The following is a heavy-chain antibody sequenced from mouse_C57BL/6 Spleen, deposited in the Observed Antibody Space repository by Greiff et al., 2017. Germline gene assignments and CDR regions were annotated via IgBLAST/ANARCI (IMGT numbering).Heavy chain of an antibody. Sequence: QVQLQQPGAELVKPGASVMLSCKASGYTFTSYWMHWVKQRPGQGLEWMGMIHPNSGSTNYNEKFKSKATLTVDKSSSTAYMPLSSLTSEDSAVYYCASHYDYGAWFAYWGQGTLVTVSA. J-gene: IGHJ3*01. CDR3: ASHYDYGAWFAY. CDR2: IHPNSGST. CDR1: GYTFTSYW. V-gene: IGHV1-64*01. D-gene: IGHD2-4*01.